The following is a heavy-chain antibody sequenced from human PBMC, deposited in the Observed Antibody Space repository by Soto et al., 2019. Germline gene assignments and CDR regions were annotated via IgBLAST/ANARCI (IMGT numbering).Heavy chain of an antibody. CDR2: IDPGDSSA. Sequence: GKSLKISCHGSGYTFFSFWIVWVRQVPGKGLEWVGRIDPGDSSATYSPTFQGHVTISADRSTRSAYLQWRSLRASDTAIYFCARRYCSRADCYSDSWGQGSLVTVSS. J-gene: IGHJ4*02. CDR1: GYTFFSFW. CDR3: ARRYCSRADCYSDS. V-gene: IGHV5-10-1*01. D-gene: IGHD2-2*01.